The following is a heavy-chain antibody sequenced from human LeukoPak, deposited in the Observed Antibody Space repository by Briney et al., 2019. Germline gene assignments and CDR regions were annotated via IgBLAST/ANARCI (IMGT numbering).Heavy chain of an antibody. CDR1: GFTYRRYS. D-gene: IGHD3-16*01. CDR3: TRDLSLGMPGGYDN. J-gene: IGHJ4*01. CDR2: MSSGSDYV. V-gene: IGHV3-21*01. Sequence: AGSLRLSCAAPGFTYRRYSMNWVRRAPGKRLDWVATMSSGSDYVYHADSVRGRFTISRGNVRASLYLQMDSLSPEDTSVYSGTRDLSLGMPGGYDNWGHRIPVTVSS.